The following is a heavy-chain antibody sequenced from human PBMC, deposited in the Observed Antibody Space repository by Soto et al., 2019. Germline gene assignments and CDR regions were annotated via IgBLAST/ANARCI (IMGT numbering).Heavy chain of an antibody. D-gene: IGHD2-2*01. V-gene: IGHV3-23*01. CDR2: ISGSGGST. J-gene: IGHJ4*02. CDR1: GHTFHSYA. Sequence: EVQLLESGGGLVQPGGSLRLSCVASGHTFHSYAMSWVRQAPGKGLEWVSGISGSGGSTYYADSVRGRFTISRDDSKNTLYLQMNRLRAEDTDVYYCAKVSTGIGAVPAAPNWGQGTLVTVSS. CDR3: AKVSTGIGAVPAAPN.